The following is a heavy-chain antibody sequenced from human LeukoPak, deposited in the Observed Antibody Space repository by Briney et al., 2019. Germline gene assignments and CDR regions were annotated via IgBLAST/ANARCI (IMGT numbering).Heavy chain of an antibody. CDR1: GFTFGGYG. D-gene: IGHD1-14*01. CDR3: TRYNNDHFDY. V-gene: IGHV3-33*01. Sequence: GGSLRLSCAGSGFTFGGYGMHWFRQTPGKGLEWVAVIAYDGSRAFYADSVKSRFTISRDNSKNTMSVQVDDLRAEDTAVYYCTRYNNDHFDYWGQGTLVTVSS. CDR2: IAYDGSRA. J-gene: IGHJ4*02.